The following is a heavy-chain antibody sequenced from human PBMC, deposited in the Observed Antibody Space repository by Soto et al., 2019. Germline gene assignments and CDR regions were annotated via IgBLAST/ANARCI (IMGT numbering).Heavy chain of an antibody. CDR1: DGSMNSDSSY. Sequence: QLQLQESGPGLVKPSETLSLTCRVSDGSMNSDSSYWGWIRQPPGKGLEWIGVINHSGSTYHNLSLKGRVTMSVDASRHKFSLKLTSMTAADPAVYYCARLGGYVSVGYSYIWDSWGQGTMVTVSS. CDR3: ARLGGYVSVGYSYIWDS. J-gene: IGHJ4*02. D-gene: IGHD3-22*01. V-gene: IGHV4-39*01. CDR2: INHSGST.